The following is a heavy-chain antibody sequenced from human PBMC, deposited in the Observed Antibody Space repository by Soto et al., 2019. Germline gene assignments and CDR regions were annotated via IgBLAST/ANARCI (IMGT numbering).Heavy chain of an antibody. CDR3: ARELTGRFDY. D-gene: IGHD1-20*01. V-gene: IGHV4-30-2*01. J-gene: IGHJ4*02. CDR1: GGSISSGGYS. CDR2: IYHSGST. Sequence: SETLSLTCAVSGGSISSGGYSWSWIRQPPGKGLEWIGYIYHSGSTYYNPSLKSRVTISVDRSKNQFSLKLSSVTAADTAVYYCARELTGRFDYWGQGTPVTVSS.